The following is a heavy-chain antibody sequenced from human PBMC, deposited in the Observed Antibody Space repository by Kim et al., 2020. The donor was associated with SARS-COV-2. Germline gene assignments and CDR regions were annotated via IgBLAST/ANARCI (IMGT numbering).Heavy chain of an antibody. J-gene: IGHJ3*02. CDR1: GYSFTSYW. Sequence: GESLKISCKGSGYSFTSYWISWVRQMPGKGLEWMGRIDPSDSYTNYSPSFQGHVTISADKSISTAYLQWSSLKASDTAMYYCASPYCGGDCYSGPAGDAFDIWGQGTMVTVSS. D-gene: IGHD2-21*02. CDR3: ASPYCGGDCYSGPAGDAFDI. CDR2: IDPSDSYT. V-gene: IGHV5-10-1*01.